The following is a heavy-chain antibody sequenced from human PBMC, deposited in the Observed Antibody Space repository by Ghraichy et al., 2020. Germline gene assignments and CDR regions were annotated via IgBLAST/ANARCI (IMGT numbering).Heavy chain of an antibody. CDR2: IIPIFGTA. V-gene: IGHV1-69*13. CDR3: ARHVDTAMVKMDWFDP. CDR1: GGTFSSYA. D-gene: IGHD5-18*01. J-gene: IGHJ5*02. Sequence: SVKVSCKASGGTFSSYAISWVRQAPGQGLEWMGGIIPIFGTANYAQKFQGRVTITADESTSTAYMELSSLRSEDTAVYYCARHVDTAMVKMDWFDPWGQETLVTVSS.